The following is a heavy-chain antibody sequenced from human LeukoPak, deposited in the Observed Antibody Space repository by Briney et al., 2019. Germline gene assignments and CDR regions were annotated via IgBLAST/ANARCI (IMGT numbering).Heavy chain of an antibody. Sequence: GGSLRLSCAASGFTFSSYSMNWVRQAPGKGLEWVSAISGSGGSTYYADSVKGRFTISRDNSKNTLYLQMNSLRAEDTAVYYCAKGIVGATQVFDYWGQGTLVTVSS. J-gene: IGHJ4*02. CDR3: AKGIVGATQVFDY. V-gene: IGHV3-23*01. CDR2: ISGSGGST. CDR1: GFTFSSYS. D-gene: IGHD1-26*01.